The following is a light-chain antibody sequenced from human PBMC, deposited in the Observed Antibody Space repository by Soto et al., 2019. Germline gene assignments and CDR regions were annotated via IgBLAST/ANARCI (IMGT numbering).Light chain of an antibody. CDR1: QNITRY. CDR3: QQTYSSPWT. J-gene: IGKJ1*01. CDR2: AAS. Sequence: IQMTQSPSSLYASVGDRVTITCRASQNITRYLSWYQQKQGKAPNLLISAASTLQAGVPSRFRCSESGTEFTLPISSLQPEDFATYYCQQTYSSPWTFGQGTKVEIK. V-gene: IGKV1-39*01.